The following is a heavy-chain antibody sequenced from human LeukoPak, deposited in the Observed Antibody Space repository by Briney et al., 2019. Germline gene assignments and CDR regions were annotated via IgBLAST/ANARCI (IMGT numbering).Heavy chain of an antibody. CDR3: ARRGRSGFDY. D-gene: IGHD1-26*01. Sequence: PSETLSLSCTVSGGSINSDSHYRGWVRQPPGKGLEWIASVYYSGSTYYSPSLKSRVIISVDTSKNQFSLKLSSVTAADTAVYYCARRGRSGFDYRGQGTLVTVSS. CDR1: GGSINSDSHY. V-gene: IGHV4-39*01. J-gene: IGHJ4*02. CDR2: VYYSGST.